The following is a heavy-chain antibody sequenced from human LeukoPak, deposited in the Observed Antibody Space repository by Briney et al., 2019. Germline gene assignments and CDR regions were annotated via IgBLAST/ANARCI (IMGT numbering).Heavy chain of an antibody. CDR1: GYTFTSYY. Sequence: ASVKVSCKASGYTFTSYYMHWVRQAPGQGLEWMGIINPSGGSTSYAQKFQGRVTMARDMSTSTVYMELSSLRSEDTAVYYCARDTADHYNWLDPWGQGTLVTVSS. CDR2: INPSGGST. D-gene: IGHD5-18*01. J-gene: IGHJ5*02. V-gene: IGHV1-46*01. CDR3: ARDTADHYNWLDP.